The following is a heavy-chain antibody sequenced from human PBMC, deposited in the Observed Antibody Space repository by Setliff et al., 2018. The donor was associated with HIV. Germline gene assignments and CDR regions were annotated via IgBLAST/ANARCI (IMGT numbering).Heavy chain of an antibody. J-gene: IGHJ4*02. V-gene: IGHV3-21*04. D-gene: IGHD6-13*01. CDR3: ARDRAAGRISAGGIFH. CDR2: ISSSGSYI. Sequence: GESLKISCVASGFTFSTFGMNWVRQAPGKGLEWVSSISSSGSYIYDADSLKGRFTISRDNAKNSLYLQMNSLRAEDPAVYYCARDRAAGRISAGGIFHWGQGTLVTVSS. CDR1: GFTFSTFG.